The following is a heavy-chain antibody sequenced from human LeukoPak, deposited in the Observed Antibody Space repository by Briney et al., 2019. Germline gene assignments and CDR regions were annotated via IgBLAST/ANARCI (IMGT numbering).Heavy chain of an antibody. V-gene: IGHV3-9*01. CDR2: INWNSVSI. CDR3: AKSSVLRYFDWLEKDAFDI. J-gene: IGHJ3*02. CDR1: GFSIGDYA. Sequence: PGGSLRLSCAASGFSIGDYAMHWVRQAPGKGLEWVSGINWNSVSIVYADSVKGRFTISRDNAKNSLYLQMNSLRAEDTAVYYCAKSSVLRYFDWLEKDAFDIWGQGTMVTVSS. D-gene: IGHD3-9*01.